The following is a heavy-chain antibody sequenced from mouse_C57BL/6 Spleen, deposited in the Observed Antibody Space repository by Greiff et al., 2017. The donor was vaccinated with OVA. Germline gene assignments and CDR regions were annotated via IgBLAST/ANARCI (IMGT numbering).Heavy chain of an antibody. CDR3: GRAYGSSYYAMDY. V-gene: IGHV1-82*01. Sequence: QVQLQQSGPELVKPGASVKISCKASGYAFSSSWMNWVKQRPGKGLEWIGRIYPGDGDTNYNGKFKGKATLTADKSSSTAYMQLSSLTSEDSAVYFCGRAYGSSYYAMDYWGQGTSVTVSS. J-gene: IGHJ4*01. CDR2: IYPGDGDT. CDR1: GYAFSSSW. D-gene: IGHD1-1*01.